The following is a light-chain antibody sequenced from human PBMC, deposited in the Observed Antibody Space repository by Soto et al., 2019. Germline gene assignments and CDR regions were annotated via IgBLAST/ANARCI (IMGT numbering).Light chain of an antibody. CDR3: QQYNNWPPFT. V-gene: IGKV3-15*01. CDR1: QSVTRS. CDR2: GAS. J-gene: IGKJ3*01. Sequence: EIVMTQSPATLSVSPGERATLSCRASQSVTRSLAWYQQKPGQAPRLLIYGASTRATGIPARFSGSGSGTDFTLTISSLQSEDFSVYYCQQYNNWPPFTFGPGTKVDIK.